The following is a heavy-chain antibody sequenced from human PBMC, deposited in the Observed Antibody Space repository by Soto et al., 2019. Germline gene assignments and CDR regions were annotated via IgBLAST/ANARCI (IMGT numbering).Heavy chain of an antibody. Sequence: ASVKVSCRASGYTFTGYYMHWVRQAPGQGLEWMGWINPNSGGTNYTQKFQGWVTMTRDTSISTAYMELSRLRSDDTAVYYCAIDKIAVAGTGHLQHWGQGTLVTVSS. J-gene: IGHJ1*01. CDR1: GYTFTGYY. D-gene: IGHD6-19*01. V-gene: IGHV1-2*04. CDR3: AIDKIAVAGTGHLQH. CDR2: INPNSGGT.